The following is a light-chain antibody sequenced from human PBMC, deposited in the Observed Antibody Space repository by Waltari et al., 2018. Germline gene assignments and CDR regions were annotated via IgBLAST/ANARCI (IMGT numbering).Light chain of an antibody. Sequence: DIQMTQSPSSVSASVGDRVTLTCRASQVIASRLAWYQQQRGNAPKLLSYDASSLHSGVPARFSGSGSGTDFTLTIRSLQPEDFATYYCQQVNSFPRTFGQGTKVEVK. V-gene: IGKV1-12*01. CDR3: QQVNSFPRT. CDR1: QVIASR. J-gene: IGKJ1*01. CDR2: DAS.